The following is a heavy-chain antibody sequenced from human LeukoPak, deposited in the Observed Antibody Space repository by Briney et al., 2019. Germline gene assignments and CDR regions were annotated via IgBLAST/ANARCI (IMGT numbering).Heavy chain of an antibody. CDR1: GYTFTSYG. D-gene: IGHD5-24*01. J-gene: IGHJ6*02. Sequence: ASVKVSCKASGYTFTSYGISWVRQAPGQGLEWMGWISAYSGNTNYAQKLQGRVTMTTDTSTSTAYMELRSLRSDDTAVYYCASGIQMATTYYYGMDVWGQGTTVTVSS. V-gene: IGHV1-18*01. CDR2: ISAYSGNT. CDR3: ASGIQMATTYYYGMDV.